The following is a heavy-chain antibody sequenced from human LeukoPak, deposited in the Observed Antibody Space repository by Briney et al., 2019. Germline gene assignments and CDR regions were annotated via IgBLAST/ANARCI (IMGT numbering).Heavy chain of an antibody. CDR3: ARGAGGYRFDP. V-gene: IGHV4-59*01. Sequence: SETLSLTCTVSGGSITDYHWTWIRQPPGQGLEYIGYAYNRGTTFYNPSLQGRVTISADTSKKQFFLKVNSMTAADTAVYYCARGAGGYRFDPWGQGTLVTVSS. J-gene: IGHJ5*02. CDR2: AYNRGTT. CDR1: GGSITDYH. D-gene: IGHD1-1*01.